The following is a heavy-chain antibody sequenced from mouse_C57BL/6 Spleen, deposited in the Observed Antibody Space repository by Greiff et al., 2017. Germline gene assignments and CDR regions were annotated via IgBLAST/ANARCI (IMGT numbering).Heavy chain of an antibody. CDR1: GFTFSDYG. Sequence: EVMLVESGGGLVKPGGSLKLSCAASGFTFSDYGMHWVRQAPEKGLEWVAYISSGSSTIYYADTVKGRFTISRDNAKNTLFLQMTSLRSEDTAMYYCARPVIYYDYDWFAYWGQGTLVTVSA. CDR3: ARPVIYYDYDWFAY. D-gene: IGHD2-4*01. J-gene: IGHJ3*01. V-gene: IGHV5-17*01. CDR2: ISSGSSTI.